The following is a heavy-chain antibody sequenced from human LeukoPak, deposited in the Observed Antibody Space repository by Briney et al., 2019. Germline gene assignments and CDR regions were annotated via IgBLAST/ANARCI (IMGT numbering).Heavy chain of an antibody. J-gene: IGHJ4*02. D-gene: IGHD1-26*01. CDR1: GFTFSSYA. CDR2: ISGSGGST. CDR3: AKGSGSYYGFFDH. Sequence: GGSLRLSCAASGFTFSSYAKSWVRQAPGKGLEWVSAISGSGGSTYYADSVKGRFTISRDNSKSTLYLQMNSLRAEDTAVYYCAKGSGSYYGFFDHWGQGTLVTVSS. V-gene: IGHV3-23*01.